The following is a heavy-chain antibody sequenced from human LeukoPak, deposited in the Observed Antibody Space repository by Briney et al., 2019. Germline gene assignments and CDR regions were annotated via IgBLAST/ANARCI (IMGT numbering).Heavy chain of an antibody. D-gene: IGHD3-3*01. V-gene: IGHV1-2*02. CDR1: GYTFTGYY. Sequence: ASVKVSCKASGYTFTGYYMHWVRQAPGQGLERMGWINPNSGGTNYAQKFQGRVTMTRDTSISTAYMELSRLRSDDTAVYYCARGYYDFWSGYPPTDVWGKGTTVTVSS. CDR2: INPNSGGT. CDR3: ARGYYDFWSGYPPTDV. J-gene: IGHJ6*04.